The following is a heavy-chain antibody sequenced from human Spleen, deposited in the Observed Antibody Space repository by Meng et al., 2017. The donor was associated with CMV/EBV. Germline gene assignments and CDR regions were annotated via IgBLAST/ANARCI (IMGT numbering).Heavy chain of an antibody. Sequence: SETLSLTCAISGDSVSSNSAAWNWIRQSPSRGLEWLGRTYYRSKWYNDYAISVKSRITINPDTSKNQFSLQLNSVTPEDTAVYYCERDYYDSGGYYYTEGYYHGLDVWGQGTTVTVSS. D-gene: IGHD3-22*01. V-gene: IGHV6-1*01. CDR2: TYYRSKWYN. CDR1: GDSVSSNSAA. CDR3: ERDYYDSGGYYYTEGYYHGLDV. J-gene: IGHJ6*02.